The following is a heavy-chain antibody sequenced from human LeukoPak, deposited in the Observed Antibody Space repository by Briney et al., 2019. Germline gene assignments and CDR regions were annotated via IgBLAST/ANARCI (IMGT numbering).Heavy chain of an antibody. Sequence: QPGGSLKLSCAASGFTFSGSAMPWVRQASGKGLEWVGRIRSKANSYATAYAASVKGRFTISRDDSKNTAYLQMNSLKTEDTAVYYFTSPEVVPAASPGGYYMDVWGKGTTVTVSS. V-gene: IGHV3-73*01. CDR2: IRSKANSYAT. CDR3: TSPEVVPAASPGGYYMDV. D-gene: IGHD2-2*01. CDR1: GFTFSGSA. J-gene: IGHJ6*03.